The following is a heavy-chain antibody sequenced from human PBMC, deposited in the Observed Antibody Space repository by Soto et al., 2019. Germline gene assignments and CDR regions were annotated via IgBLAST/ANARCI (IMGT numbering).Heavy chain of an antibody. V-gene: IGHV3-33*01. D-gene: IGHD6-19*01. CDR2: IWSDGKKE. CDR1: GFPFWHYG. CDR3: ARDRDGGWFHMDV. Sequence: QVQLVESGGGVVQPGRSLRLSCVGSGFPFWHYGMHWVRQAPCKGLEWVAVIWSDGKKESYADFVKGRFAISRDNFKDTLYLQMNSLRAEDTAVYYCARDRDGGWFHMDVWGQGNTVTVSS. J-gene: IGHJ6*02.